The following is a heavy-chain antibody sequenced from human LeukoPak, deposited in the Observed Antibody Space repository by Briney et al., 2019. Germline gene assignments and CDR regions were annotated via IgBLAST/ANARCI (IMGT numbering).Heavy chain of an antibody. V-gene: IGHV1-8*01. J-gene: IGHJ6*03. CDR3: ARGVGEPNYYYYYMDV. Sequence: GASVKVSCKASGYTFTSYDINWVRQATGQGLEWMGWMNPNSGNTGYAQKFQGRVPMTRDTSISTAYMELSRLRSDDTAVYYCARGVGEPNYYYYYMDVWGKGTTVTISS. CDR2: MNPNSGNT. D-gene: IGHD3-10*01. CDR1: GYTFTSYD.